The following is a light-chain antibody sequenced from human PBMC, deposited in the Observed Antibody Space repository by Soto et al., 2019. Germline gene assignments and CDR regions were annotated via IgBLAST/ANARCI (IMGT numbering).Light chain of an antibody. V-gene: IGKV3-15*01. J-gene: IGKJ2*01. Sequence: EIVMTQSPATLSVSPGERATLSCRASQSVSSNLAWYQQKPGQPPRLLIYGASTRATGIPARFSGSGSGTEFTLTISSLQSEDFAVYYCQQYNNWPPRNTFGQGTKLEIE. CDR1: QSVSSN. CDR2: GAS. CDR3: QQYNNWPPRNT.